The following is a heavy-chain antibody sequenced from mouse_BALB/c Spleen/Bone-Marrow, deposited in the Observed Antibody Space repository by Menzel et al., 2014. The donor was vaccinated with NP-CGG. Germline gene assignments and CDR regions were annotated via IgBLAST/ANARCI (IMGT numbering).Heavy chain of an antibody. D-gene: IGHD2-4*01. Sequence: EVMLVESGGGLVRPGGSLKLSCAASGFTFSDYYMYWVRQTPEKRLEWVATISDGGSYTYYPDSAKGRFTISRDNAKNNLYLQMSRLKSEDTAMYYCARGRIYYDYDVGDYWGQGTTLTVSS. CDR1: GFTFSDYY. CDR2: ISDGGSYT. J-gene: IGHJ2*01. V-gene: IGHV5-4*02. CDR3: ARGRIYYDYDVGDY.